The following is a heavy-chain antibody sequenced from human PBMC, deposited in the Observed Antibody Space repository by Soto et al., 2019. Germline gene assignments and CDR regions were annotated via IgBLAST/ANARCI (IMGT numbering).Heavy chain of an antibody. J-gene: IGHJ6*02. CDR1: GFTFSSYS. CDR3: ARAVLPNYYYYGMDV. Sequence: PGGSLRLSCAASGFTFSSYSMKWVRQAPGKGLGWVSSISSSSTYIYYADSVKGRFTISRDNAKNTLSLQMNSLRAEDTAVYYCARAVLPNYYYYGMDVWGQGTTVTVSS. CDR2: ISSSSTYI. V-gene: IGHV3-21*01.